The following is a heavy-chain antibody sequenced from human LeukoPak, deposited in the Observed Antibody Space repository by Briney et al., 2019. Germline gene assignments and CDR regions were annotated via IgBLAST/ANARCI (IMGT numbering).Heavy chain of an antibody. J-gene: IGHJ5*02. V-gene: IGHV4-59*01. CDR3: ARDREVRGIDP. CDR1: GGSISSYY. Sequence: PSETLSLTCTVSGGSISSYYWSWLRQPPGKGLEWIGYIYYSGSTNYNPSLKSRVTISVDTSKNQFSLKLSSVTAADTAVYYCARDREVRGIDPWGQGTLVTVSS. CDR2: IYYSGST. D-gene: IGHD3-10*01.